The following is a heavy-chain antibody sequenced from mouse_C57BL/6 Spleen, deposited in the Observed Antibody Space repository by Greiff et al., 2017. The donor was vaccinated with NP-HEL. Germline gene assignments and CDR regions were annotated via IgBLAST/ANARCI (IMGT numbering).Heavy chain of an antibody. Sequence: EVKLLESGPGLAKPSQTLSLSCSASGYSITSDYWNWIRKFPGNKLEYMGYISYSGSTYYNPSLNSRISITRDTTKNQYYLQLNSVTTEEAAADFCARSGDYDPFDYWGQGTTLTVSS. V-gene: IGHV3-8*01. CDR1: GYSITSDY. CDR2: ISYSGST. D-gene: IGHD2-4*01. J-gene: IGHJ2*01. CDR3: ARSGDYDPFDY.